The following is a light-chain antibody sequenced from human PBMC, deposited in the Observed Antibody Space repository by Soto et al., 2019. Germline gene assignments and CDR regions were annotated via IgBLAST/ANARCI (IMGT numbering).Light chain of an antibody. V-gene: IGKV3-15*01. CDR1: QSVSSN. CDR3: QQYNNWPTT. J-gene: IGKJ5*01. CDR2: GAS. Sequence: EIVLTQSPATLSLSPGERATLSCRASQSVSSNLAWYQQKPGQAPRLLIYGASTRATGISARFSGSRSGTEFTLTISSLQSEDFAVYYCQQYNNWPTTFGQGTRLEIK.